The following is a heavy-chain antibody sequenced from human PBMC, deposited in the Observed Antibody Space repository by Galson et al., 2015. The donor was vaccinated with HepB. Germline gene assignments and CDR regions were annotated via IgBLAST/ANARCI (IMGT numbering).Heavy chain of an antibody. CDR2: ISWNSGLI. V-gene: IGHV3-9*01. Sequence: SLRLSCAASGFNFDEFAMHWVRQRPGKGLEWVSGISWNSGLIDYADSVKGRFTIPRDNAKTSLFLQLRRLRAEDTAFYYCAKAYDFWSAFDSWGQGTLVTVSS. D-gene: IGHD3-3*01. J-gene: IGHJ4*02. CDR3: AKAYDFWSAFDS. CDR1: GFNFDEFA.